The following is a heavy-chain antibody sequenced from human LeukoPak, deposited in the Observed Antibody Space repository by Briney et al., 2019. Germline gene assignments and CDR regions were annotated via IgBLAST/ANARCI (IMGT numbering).Heavy chain of an antibody. CDR3: ARVITEALDI. D-gene: IGHD3-16*01. Sequence: PGGSLRLSCAASGFTFSSYEMNWVRQAPGKGLEWVSHISSSASIIYYADSVKGRFTISRDNAKSSLFLQMNSLRAEDTAVYYCARVITEALDIWGQGTMVTVSS. J-gene: IGHJ3*02. V-gene: IGHV3-48*03. CDR1: GFTFSSYE. CDR2: ISSSASII.